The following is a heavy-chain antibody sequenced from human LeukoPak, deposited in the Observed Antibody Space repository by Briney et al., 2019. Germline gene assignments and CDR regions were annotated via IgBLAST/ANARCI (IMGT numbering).Heavy chain of an antibody. CDR3: ASSVIEYYYDSSGYYLLSYFDY. V-gene: IGHV4-4*02. CDR1: GGSISSSDW. J-gene: IGHJ4*02. CDR2: IHHSEST. Sequence: SGTLSLTCVVSGGSISSSDWWSWVRQPPVKGLEWIGEIHHSESTNYNPSLKSRVTISVDTSKNQFSLKLSSVTAADTAVYYCASSVIEYYYDSSGYYLLSYFDYWGQGTLVTVSS. D-gene: IGHD3-22*01.